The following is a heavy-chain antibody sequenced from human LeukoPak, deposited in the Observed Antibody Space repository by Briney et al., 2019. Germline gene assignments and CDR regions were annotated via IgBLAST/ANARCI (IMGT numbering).Heavy chain of an antibody. D-gene: IGHD3-10*01. Sequence: GGSLRLSCAASGFTFSSYSMNWVRQAPGKGLEWVSSISSSSSYIYYADSVKGRFTISRDNAKNSLYLQMNSLRAEDTAVYYCARVGYGSGSYALNWFDPWGQGTLVTVSS. CDR1: GFTFSSYS. CDR2: ISSSSSYI. V-gene: IGHV3-21*01. CDR3: ARVGYGSGSYALNWFDP. J-gene: IGHJ5*02.